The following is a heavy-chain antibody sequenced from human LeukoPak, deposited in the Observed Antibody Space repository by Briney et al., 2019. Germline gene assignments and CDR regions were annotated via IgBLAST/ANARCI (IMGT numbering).Heavy chain of an antibody. D-gene: IGHD3-10*01. J-gene: IGHJ4*02. CDR1: GGSISSSSYY. V-gene: IGHV4-39*01. CDR3: ASFYCSGSR. CDR2: IYYSGST. Sequence: KPSETPSLTCTVSGGSISSSSYYWGWIRQPPGKGLEWIGSIYYSGSTYYNPSLKSRVTISVDTSKNQFSLKLSSVTVADTAVYYCASFYCSGSRWGQGTLVTVSS.